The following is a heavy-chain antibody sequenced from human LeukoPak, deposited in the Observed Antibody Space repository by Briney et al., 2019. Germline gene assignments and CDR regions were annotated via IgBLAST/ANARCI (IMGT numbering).Heavy chain of an antibody. CDR3: ARAEMAIITGGYFDY. D-gene: IGHD5-12*01. CDR2: INHSGST. Sequence: PSETLSLTCAVYGGSFSGYYWSWIRQPPGKGLEWIGEINHSGSTNYNPSLKSRVTISVDTSKNQFSLKLSSVTAADTAVYYCARAEMAIITGGYFDYWGQGTLVTVSS. J-gene: IGHJ4*02. V-gene: IGHV4-34*01. CDR1: GGSFSGYY.